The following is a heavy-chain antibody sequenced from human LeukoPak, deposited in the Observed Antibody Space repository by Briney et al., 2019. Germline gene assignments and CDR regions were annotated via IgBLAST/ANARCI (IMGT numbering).Heavy chain of an antibody. Sequence: GASVKVSCKGSGYDLTVNYMHWVRQAPGQGLEWMGWMDPNSGDTIYAPKFQGRVSMTRDTSITTAYMELSSLTFDDSAMYYCATRGVLTPNTLAMWGHGTMVTVPS. CDR3: ATRGVLTPNTLAM. CDR2: MDPNSGDT. V-gene: IGHV1-2*02. D-gene: IGHD3-10*01. CDR1: GYDLTVNY. J-gene: IGHJ3*01.